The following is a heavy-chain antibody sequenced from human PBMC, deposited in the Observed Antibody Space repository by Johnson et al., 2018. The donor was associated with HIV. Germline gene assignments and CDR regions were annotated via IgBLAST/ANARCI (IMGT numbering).Heavy chain of an antibody. V-gene: IGHV3-11*05. CDR1: GFTFSDYY. Sequence: QVQLVESGGGLVKPGGSLRLSCAASGFTFSDYYMSWIRQAPGKGLEWVSYITSSGSTGYADSVKGRFTISRDNAKNSLYLQMNSLRAEDTAVYYCARESGHAFDIWGQGTVVTVSS. CDR2: ITSSGST. CDR3: ARESGHAFDI. J-gene: IGHJ3*02. D-gene: IGHD3-3*01.